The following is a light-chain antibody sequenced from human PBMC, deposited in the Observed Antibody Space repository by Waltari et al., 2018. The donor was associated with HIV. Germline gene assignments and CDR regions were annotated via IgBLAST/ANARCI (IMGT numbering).Light chain of an antibody. CDR2: EVS. Sequence: QSALTQPPSVSGSPGQSVTISCTGTDSDVGRYSRVSWYQQPPGTAPKLILYEVSNRPSWVPDRFSGSKSGNMASLTISGLLPEDEALYYCISYTTRTTWVFGSGTEVTVL. CDR3: ISYTTRTTWV. CDR1: DSDVGRYSR. J-gene: IGLJ1*01. V-gene: IGLV2-18*02.